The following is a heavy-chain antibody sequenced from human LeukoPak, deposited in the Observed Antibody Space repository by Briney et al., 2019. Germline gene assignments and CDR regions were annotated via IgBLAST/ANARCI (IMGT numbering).Heavy chain of an antibody. D-gene: IGHD3-10*01. CDR3: ARGLWFGEFYFFDY. Sequence: PGGSLRLSCAASGFTVSTYSMNWVRQAPGKGLEWVSGINWNGGSTGYADSVKGRFTISRDNAKNSLYLQMNSLRAEDTALYYCARGLWFGEFYFFDYWGQGTLVTVSS. J-gene: IGHJ4*02. CDR1: GFTVSTYS. V-gene: IGHV3-20*04. CDR2: INWNGGST.